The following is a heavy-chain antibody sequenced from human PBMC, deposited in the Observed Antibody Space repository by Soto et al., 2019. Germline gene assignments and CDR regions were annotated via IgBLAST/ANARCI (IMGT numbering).Heavy chain of an antibody. Sequence: SETLSLTCTVSGGSISSSSYYWGWIRQPPGKGLEWIGSIYYSGSTYYNPSLKSRVTRSVDTSKNQFSLKLSSVTAADTAVYFCARDFIRSGSDILTGYYYYYYYGMDVWGQGTTVTVSS. CDR3: ARDFIRSGSDILTGYYYYYYYGMDV. CDR2: IYYSGST. CDR1: GGSISSSSYY. J-gene: IGHJ6*02. V-gene: IGHV4-39*07. D-gene: IGHD3-9*01.